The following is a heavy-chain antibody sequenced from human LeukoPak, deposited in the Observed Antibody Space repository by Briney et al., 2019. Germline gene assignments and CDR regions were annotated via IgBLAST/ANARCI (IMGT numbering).Heavy chain of an antibody. D-gene: IGHD5-24*01. Sequence: GGSLRLSCAASGFTFSSYGMSWVRQAPGKGLEWVANIKQDGSEKYYVDSVKGRFTISRDNAKNSLYLQMNSLRAEDTAVYYCARVGDGYNFVGYYYYYYMDVWGKGTTVTVSS. V-gene: IGHV3-7*01. CDR2: IKQDGSEK. CDR3: ARVGDGYNFVGYYYYYYMDV. J-gene: IGHJ6*03. CDR1: GFTFSSYG.